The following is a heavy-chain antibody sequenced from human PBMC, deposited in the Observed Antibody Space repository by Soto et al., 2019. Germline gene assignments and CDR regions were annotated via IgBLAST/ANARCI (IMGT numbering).Heavy chain of an antibody. CDR2: ISSNGGSK. CDR3: VKTGLNNAWFDY. CDR1: GFTFSSYV. J-gene: IGHJ4*02. Sequence: GGSLRLSCAASGFTFSSYVMHWVRQAPGKGLEYVSDISSNGGSKYYADSVKGRFTISRDNAKNSLYVEMSSLRAEETAVYYCVKTGLNNAWFDYWGQGTLVTVSS. V-gene: IGHV3-64*05. D-gene: IGHD7-27*01.